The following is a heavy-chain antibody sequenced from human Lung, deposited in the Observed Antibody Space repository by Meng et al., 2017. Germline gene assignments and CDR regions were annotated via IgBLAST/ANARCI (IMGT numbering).Heavy chain of an antibody. Sequence: QVQRVQAGAEGKKPGAAVKVDCKAAGGTFSSYAISWVRQAPGQGLEWMGGIIPILGIANYAQKFQGRVTITADKSTSTAYMELSSLRSEDTAVYYCARGSYCGGDCYFLFDYWGQGTLVTVSS. J-gene: IGHJ4*02. CDR3: ARGSYCGGDCYFLFDY. CDR2: IIPILGIA. D-gene: IGHD2-21*02. V-gene: IGHV1-69*10. CDR1: GGTFSSYA.